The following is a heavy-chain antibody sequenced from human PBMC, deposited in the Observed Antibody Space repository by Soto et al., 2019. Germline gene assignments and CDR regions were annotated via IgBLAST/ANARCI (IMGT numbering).Heavy chain of an antibody. J-gene: IGHJ6*02. CDR2: IVVGSGNT. CDR1: GFTFTCSA. Sequence: ASVKVSCKASGFTFTCSAVQWVRQARGQRLEWIGWIVVGSGNTNYAQKFQERVTITRDMSTSTAYMELSSLRSEDTAVYYCAAAPDIVATIGGYYYGMDVWGQGTTVTVSS. CDR3: AAAPDIVATIGGYYYGMDV. D-gene: IGHD5-12*01. V-gene: IGHV1-58*01.